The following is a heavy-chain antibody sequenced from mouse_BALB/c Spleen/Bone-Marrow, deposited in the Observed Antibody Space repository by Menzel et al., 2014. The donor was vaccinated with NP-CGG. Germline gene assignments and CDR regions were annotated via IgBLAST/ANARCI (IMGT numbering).Heavy chain of an antibody. J-gene: IGHJ1*01. CDR3: ARPPYYYGSSYYWYFDV. CDR2: IYPGGGNT. V-gene: IGHV1-84*02. CDR1: GYTFTDYY. Sequence: VQLQQSGPELVKPGASVKISCKASGYTFTDYYINWVKQKPGQGLEWIGWIYPGGGNTKYNEKFKGKATLTVDTSSSTAYMQLSSLTSEDTAVYFCARPPYYYGSSYYWYFDVWGAGTTVAGSS. D-gene: IGHD1-1*01.